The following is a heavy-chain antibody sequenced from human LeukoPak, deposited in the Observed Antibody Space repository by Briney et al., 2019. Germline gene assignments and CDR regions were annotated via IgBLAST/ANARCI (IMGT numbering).Heavy chain of an antibody. Sequence: GGSLRLSCAASGFTFSSYAMSWVRQAPGKGLEWVSAISGSGGSTYYADSVKGRFTISRDNSKNTLYLQMNSLRAEDTAVYYCARGYNFWSGSATLDYWGQGTLVTVSS. CDR1: GFTFSSYA. V-gene: IGHV3-23*01. CDR3: ARGYNFWSGSATLDY. CDR2: ISGSGGST. D-gene: IGHD3-3*01. J-gene: IGHJ4*02.